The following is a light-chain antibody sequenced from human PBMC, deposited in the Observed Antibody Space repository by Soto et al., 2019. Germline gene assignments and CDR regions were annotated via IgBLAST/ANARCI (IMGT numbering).Light chain of an antibody. V-gene: IGKV1-5*01. CDR1: QSISRW. CDR3: QQYNNYLTWS. Sequence: DIQMTQSPSTLSASVGDRVTMTCRASQSISRWLAWFQQKPGKAPRMLIFNADTLERGVPLRFSGSGYGTEFTLTISSLQPDDFATYYCQQYNNYLTWSFGQGTKVEIK. CDR2: NAD. J-gene: IGKJ1*01.